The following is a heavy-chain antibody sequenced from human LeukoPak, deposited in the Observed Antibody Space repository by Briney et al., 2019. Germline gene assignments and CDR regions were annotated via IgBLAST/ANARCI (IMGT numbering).Heavy chain of an antibody. CDR1: GFTFSSYG. V-gene: IGHV3-30*18. D-gene: IGHD6-19*01. CDR2: ISYDGNNK. Sequence: GGSLRLSCAASGFTFSSYGMHWVRQAPGKGLEWVAVISYDGNNKYYADSVKGRFTISRDNSKNTLYLQMNSLRAEDTAVYYCAKVTAQYSSGWYYFDYWGQGTLVTVSS. CDR3: AKVTAQYSSGWYYFDY. J-gene: IGHJ4*02.